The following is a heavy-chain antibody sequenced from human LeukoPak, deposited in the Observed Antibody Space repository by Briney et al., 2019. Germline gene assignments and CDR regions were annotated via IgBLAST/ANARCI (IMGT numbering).Heavy chain of an antibody. V-gene: IGHV4-34*01. J-gene: IGHJ4*02. CDR3: ARGPAIDFWSGYYGTFDY. CDR1: GFTVSSNY. D-gene: IGHD3-3*01. CDR2: INHSGST. Sequence: PGGSLRLSCAASGFTVSSNYMSWIRQPPGKGLEWIGEINHSGSTNYNPSLKSRVTISVDTSKNQFSLKLSSVTAADTAVYYCARGPAIDFWSGYYGTFDYWGQGTLVTVSS.